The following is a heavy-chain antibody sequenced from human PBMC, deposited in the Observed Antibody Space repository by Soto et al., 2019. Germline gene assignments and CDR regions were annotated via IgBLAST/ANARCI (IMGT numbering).Heavy chain of an antibody. CDR3: ARGRTCTGATCYGGGDY. Sequence: DVQLVESGGGLVKPGGSLRLSCVASEFTFTSYSMLWVRQPPGKGLEWVSSISSDHNYIYYADSVKGRFTISRDNAKNALYLQMISLRAEDTAVYYCARGRTCTGATCYGGGDYWGQGALVTVSS. CDR1: EFTFTSYS. V-gene: IGHV3-21*02. J-gene: IGHJ4*02. D-gene: IGHD2-15*01. CDR2: ISSDHNYI.